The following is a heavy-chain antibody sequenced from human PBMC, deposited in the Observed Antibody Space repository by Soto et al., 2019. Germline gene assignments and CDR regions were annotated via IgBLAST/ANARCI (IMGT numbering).Heavy chain of an antibody. J-gene: IGHJ4*02. V-gene: IGHV3-33*01. D-gene: IGHD3-10*01. CDR3: ARDGYGSGSYYIDY. CDR1: GFTFSSYG. CDR2: IWYDGSNK. Sequence: PGGSLRLSCAASGFTFSSYGMHWVRQAPGKGLEWVAVIWYDGSNKYYADSVKGRFTISRDNSKNTLYLQMNSLRAEDTAVYYCARDGYGSGSYYIDYWGQATLVTVSS.